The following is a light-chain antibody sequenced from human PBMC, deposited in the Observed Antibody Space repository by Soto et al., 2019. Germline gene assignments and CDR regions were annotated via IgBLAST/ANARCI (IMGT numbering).Light chain of an antibody. J-gene: IGKJ4*01. CDR3: QQRYSTPPT. CDR2: AAS. V-gene: IGKV1-39*01. CDR1: QSISSY. Sequence: DIQMTQSPSSLSASVGDRVTITCRASQSISSYLNWYQQKPGKAPKLLIYAASSLQSGVPSRFSGSGSVTDFTLTISSLQPEDFATYYCQQRYSTPPTFGGGTKVDIK.